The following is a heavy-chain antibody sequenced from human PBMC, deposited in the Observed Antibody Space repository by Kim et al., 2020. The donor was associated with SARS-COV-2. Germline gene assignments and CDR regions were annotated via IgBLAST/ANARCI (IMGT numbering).Heavy chain of an antibody. V-gene: IGHV7-4-1*02. CDR2: P. Sequence: PTYAQGFTGRFVFSLDTSVSTAYLQISSLKAEDTAVYYCARVTGGEGMDVWGQGTTVTVSS. CDR3: ARVTGGEGMDV. D-gene: IGHD2-8*02. J-gene: IGHJ6*02.